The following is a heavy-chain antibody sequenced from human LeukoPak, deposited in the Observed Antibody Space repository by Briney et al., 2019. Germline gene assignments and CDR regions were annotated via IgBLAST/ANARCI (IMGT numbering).Heavy chain of an antibody. Sequence: PGGSLRLSCAASGFTFRSYGMHWVRQAPGKGLQWVAFMRYDGSDKYYGESVKGRFTISRDNSKNTLFLQMNSLRGEDTAVYYCAPARGYSYGLDYWGQGTPVTVSS. D-gene: IGHD5-18*01. CDR3: APARGYSYGLDY. CDR2: MRYDGSDK. J-gene: IGHJ4*02. CDR1: GFTFRSYG. V-gene: IGHV3-30*02.